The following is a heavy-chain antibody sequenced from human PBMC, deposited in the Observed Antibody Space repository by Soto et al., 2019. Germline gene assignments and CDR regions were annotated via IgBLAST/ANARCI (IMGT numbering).Heavy chain of an antibody. J-gene: IGHJ4*02. V-gene: IGHV3-30-3*01. CDR1: GFTFSSYA. D-gene: IGHD2-2*01. CDR3: AGNSRTTNQLDY. CDR2: ISYDGSNK. Sequence: GGSLRLSCAASGFTFSSYAMHWVRQAPGKGLEWVAVISYDGSNKYYADSVKGRFTISRDNSKNTLYLQMNSLRAEDTAVYYCAGNSRTTNQLDYWGQGTLVTVSS.